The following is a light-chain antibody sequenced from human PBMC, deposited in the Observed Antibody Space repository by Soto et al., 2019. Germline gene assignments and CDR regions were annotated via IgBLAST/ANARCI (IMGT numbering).Light chain of an antibody. V-gene: IGLV2-14*01. CDR3: SSYTSSSTLDV. CDR2: EVS. CDR1: SSDVGGYNY. J-gene: IGLJ1*01. Sequence: QSALTQPASVSGSPGQSITISCTGTSSDVGGYNYVSWYQQHPGKAPKLMIYEVSNRPSGVSNRFSGSKSGNTASLTISGLQAEDEADYYCSSYTSSSTLDVFXTGTNVTVL.